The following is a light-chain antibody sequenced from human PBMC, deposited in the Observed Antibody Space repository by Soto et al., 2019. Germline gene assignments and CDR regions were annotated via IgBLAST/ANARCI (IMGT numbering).Light chain of an antibody. J-gene: IGLJ2*01. CDR2: EVI. V-gene: IGLV2-8*01. Sequence: QSALTQPPSASGSPGQSVTISCTGTSSDVGGYNYVSWYQQHPGKAPKLMIYEVIKRPPGVPDRFSGSKSGNTASLTVSGLQAEDEADYYCSSYAGSNNVEVFGGGTKLTVL. CDR1: SSDVGGYNY. CDR3: SSYAGSNNVEV.